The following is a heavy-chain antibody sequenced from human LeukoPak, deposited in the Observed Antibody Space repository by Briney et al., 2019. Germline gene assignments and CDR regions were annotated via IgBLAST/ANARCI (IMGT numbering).Heavy chain of an antibody. J-gene: IGHJ4*02. V-gene: IGHV1-2*02. D-gene: IGHD6-19*01. CDR1: GYTFTDQF. CDR2: IDPPSGTA. CDR3: ARSGFSTGFYLDF. Sequence: ASVTVSCKASGYTFTDQFIHWLRQAPGQGLEWMGWIDPPSGTAHYAQKFQDTVTLTRDTSIGTAYMEVHRLQSDDTAVYYCARSGFSTGFYLDFWGQGTLISVSS.